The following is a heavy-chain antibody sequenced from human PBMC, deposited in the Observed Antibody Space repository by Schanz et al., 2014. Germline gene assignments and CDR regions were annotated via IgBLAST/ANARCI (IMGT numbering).Heavy chain of an antibody. CDR1: GYTFTSYY. J-gene: IGHJ4*02. D-gene: IGHD3-3*01. CDR2: INPSGGST. Sequence: QVQLVQSGAEVKKPGASVKVSCKASGYTFTSYYMYWVRQAPGQGLEWMGVINPSGGSTIYAQKFQGRVTMTGDTSTSTVYMELSSLRSEDTAVYYCARGTRVRTTDFWSGLYYFDYWGQGTLVTVSS. V-gene: IGHV1-46*01. CDR3: ARGTRVRTTDFWSGLYYFDY.